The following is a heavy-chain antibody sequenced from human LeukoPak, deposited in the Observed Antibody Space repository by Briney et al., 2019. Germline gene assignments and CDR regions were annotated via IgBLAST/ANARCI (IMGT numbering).Heavy chain of an antibody. Sequence: PSETLSLTCTVSGGSISSYYWSWIRQPPGKGLEWIGYIYYSGSTNYNPPLKSRVTISVDTSKNQFSLKLSSVTAADTAVYYCARHVLHSSGWYGTFDIWGQGTMVTVSS. CDR3: ARHVLHSSGWYGTFDI. J-gene: IGHJ3*02. CDR2: IYYSGST. D-gene: IGHD6-19*01. CDR1: GGSISSYY. V-gene: IGHV4-59*08.